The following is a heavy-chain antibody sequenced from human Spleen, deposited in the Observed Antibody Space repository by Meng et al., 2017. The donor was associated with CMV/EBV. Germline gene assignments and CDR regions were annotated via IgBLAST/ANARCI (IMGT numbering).Heavy chain of an antibody. V-gene: IGHV3-11*04. Sequence: AASGFIFSDYYMRWSRQAPGKGLEWVSYISSSGSTIYYADSVKGRFTISRDNAKNSLYLQMNSLRAEDTAVYYCASEGRSITGSLDYWGQGTLVTVSS. J-gene: IGHJ4*02. CDR1: GFIFSDYY. CDR2: ISSSGSTI. D-gene: IGHD1-20*01. CDR3: ASEGRSITGSLDY.